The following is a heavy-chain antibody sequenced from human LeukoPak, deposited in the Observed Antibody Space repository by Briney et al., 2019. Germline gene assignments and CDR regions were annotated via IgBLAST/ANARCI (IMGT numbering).Heavy chain of an antibody. Sequence: GGSLRLSCAASGFTFSNYWMQWVRQAPGKGLVWVSRISSDARSTSYADSVKGRSTISRDNAKNTLYLQMNSLRAEDTAVYYCARDRVPYCSGASCSVDVWGQGTTVTVSS. CDR1: GFTFSNYW. J-gene: IGHJ6*02. D-gene: IGHD2-15*01. CDR3: ARDRVPYCSGASCSVDV. CDR2: ISSDARST. V-gene: IGHV3-74*01.